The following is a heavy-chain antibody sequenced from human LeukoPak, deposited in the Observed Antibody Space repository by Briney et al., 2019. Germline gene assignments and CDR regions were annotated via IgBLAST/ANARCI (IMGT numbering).Heavy chain of an antibody. CDR1: GFTFSSYA. V-gene: IGHV3-30-3*01. Sequence: GGSLRLSCAASGFTFSSYAMHWVRQAPGKGLEWVAVISYDGSNKYYADSVKGRFTISRDNSKNTLYLQMNSLRAEDTAVYYCVREYCSSTSCLYYYYGMDVWGQGTTVTVSS. CDR3: VREYCSSTSCLYYYYGMDV. J-gene: IGHJ6*02. CDR2: ISYDGSNK. D-gene: IGHD2-2*01.